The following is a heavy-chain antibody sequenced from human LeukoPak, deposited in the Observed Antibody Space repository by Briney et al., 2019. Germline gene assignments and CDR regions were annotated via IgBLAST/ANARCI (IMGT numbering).Heavy chain of an antibody. Sequence: ETLSLTCTISGGSVSDYYWSWIRQSPGKGLEWIGYIYHTGSTSYSPSLKSRVTISADTSQNQFSLKLSSVTAADTAVYYCARGYCSGGSCYSYYYYNYMDVWGKGTTVTVSS. J-gene: IGHJ6*03. CDR1: GGSVSDYY. CDR3: ARGYCSGGSCYSYYYYNYMDV. D-gene: IGHD2-15*01. V-gene: IGHV4-59*02. CDR2: IYHTGST.